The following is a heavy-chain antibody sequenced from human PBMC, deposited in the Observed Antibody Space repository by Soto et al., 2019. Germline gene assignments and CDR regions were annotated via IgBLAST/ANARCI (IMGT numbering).Heavy chain of an antibody. CDR2: ISAYNGNT. V-gene: IGHV1-18*01. CDR1: GYTFASYA. CDR3: ARDPPPPDY. J-gene: IGHJ4*02. Sequence: QVQLVQSGAEVKKPGASVKVSCKASGYTFASYAISWMRQAPGQGLEWMGWISAYNGNTNDAQKLQGRVTMTTDTATSTAYMEVRSPRSDGTAVYYCARDPPPPDYWGQGTLVTVSS.